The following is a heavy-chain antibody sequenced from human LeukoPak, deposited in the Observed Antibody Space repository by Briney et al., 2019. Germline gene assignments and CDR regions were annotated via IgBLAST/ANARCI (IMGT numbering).Heavy chain of an antibody. CDR3: AKDRAITIFGVGLFDY. D-gene: IGHD3-3*01. CDR2: ISGIGGST. CDR1: GFTFSSYA. Sequence: GGSLRLSCAASGFTFSSYAMIGFRQAPGKGREGVAAISGIGGSTYYADAVKGRFTISRDHSKNTMYLQMNSLRAEDTAVYYCAKDRAITIFGVGLFDYWGQGTLVTVSS. V-gene: IGHV3-23*01. J-gene: IGHJ4*02.